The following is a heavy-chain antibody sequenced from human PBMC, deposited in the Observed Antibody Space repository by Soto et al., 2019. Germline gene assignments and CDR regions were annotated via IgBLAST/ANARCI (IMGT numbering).Heavy chain of an antibody. V-gene: IGHV3-23*01. CDR3: AKDVGYSYGYDYFDY. J-gene: IGHJ4*02. D-gene: IGHD5-18*01. CDR2: ISGSGGST. CDR1: GFSFSSYA. Sequence: GGSLRLSCAASGFSFSSYAMSWVRQAPGKGLEWVSGISGSGGSTNYADSVKGRFTISRDNSKNTLYLQMNSLRAEDTAVYYCAKDVGYSYGYDYFDYSCQGTLVTLSS.